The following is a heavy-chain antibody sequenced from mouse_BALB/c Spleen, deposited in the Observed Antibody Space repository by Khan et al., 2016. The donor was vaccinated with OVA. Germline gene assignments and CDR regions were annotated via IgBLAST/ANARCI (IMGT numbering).Heavy chain of an antibody. Sequence: QVQLKQSGAELAKPGASVKMSCKASGYTFTSYWMHWVQQRPGQGLEWIGYINPSTGYTEYTQTFKDKATLTADKSSTTAYLQLSSLTSEDSAVYDCGRRGDDGHFDYGGQGGTLTVSS. V-gene: IGHV1-7*01. J-gene: IGHJ2*01. CDR2: INPSTGYT. D-gene: IGHD2-3*01. CDR3: GRRGDDGHFDY. CDR1: GYTFTSYW.